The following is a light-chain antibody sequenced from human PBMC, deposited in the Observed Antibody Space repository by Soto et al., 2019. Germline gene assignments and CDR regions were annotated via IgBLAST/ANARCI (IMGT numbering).Light chain of an antibody. CDR2: EVS. CDR1: SSDVGSYNY. V-gene: IGLV2-14*01. J-gene: IGLJ1*01. Sequence: QSALTQPASVSGSPGQSSTISCTGTSSDVGSYNYVSWYQQHPGKAPKLMIYEVSNRPSGVSNRFSGSKSGNTASLTISGLQAEDEADYYCSSYTSSSTLYVFGTGTKVTVL. CDR3: SSYTSSSTLYV.